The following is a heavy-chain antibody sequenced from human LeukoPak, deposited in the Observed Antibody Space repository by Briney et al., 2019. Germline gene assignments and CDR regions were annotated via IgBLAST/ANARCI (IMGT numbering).Heavy chain of an antibody. D-gene: IGHD3-9*01. V-gene: IGHV3-64*04. Sequence: GGSLRLSCSASGFTFSSYAMHWVRQAPGKGLEYVSAISSNGGSTYYADSVKGRFTISRDNSKNTLYLQMNSLRAEDTAVYYCARGLLYYDILTGYFDYWGQGTLVTVSS. CDR1: GFTFSSYA. CDR3: ARGLLYYDILTGYFDY. CDR2: ISSNGGST. J-gene: IGHJ4*02.